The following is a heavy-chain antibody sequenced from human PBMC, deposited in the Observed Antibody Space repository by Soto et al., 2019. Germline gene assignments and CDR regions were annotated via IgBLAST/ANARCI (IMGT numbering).Heavy chain of an antibody. J-gene: IGHJ3*02. CDR2: INPNSGGT. CDR3: AIGVGVWYGDAFDI. D-gene: IGHD2-21*01. Sequence: ASVKVSCKASGYTFTGHYMHWVRQAPGQGLEWMGWINPNSGGTNYAQKFQGWVTMTRDTSISTAYMELSRLRSDDTAVYYCAIGVGVWYGDAFDICGQGTMVTVSS. CDR1: GYTFTGHY. V-gene: IGHV1-2*04.